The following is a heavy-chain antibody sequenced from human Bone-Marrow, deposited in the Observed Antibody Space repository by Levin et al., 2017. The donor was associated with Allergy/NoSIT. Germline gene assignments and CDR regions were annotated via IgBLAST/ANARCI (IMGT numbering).Heavy chain of an antibody. J-gene: IGHJ3*02. V-gene: IGHV4-39*01. CDR1: SDSISSTSHY. CDR3: AREGYYGSEKEDAFDI. CDR2: IYYSGNT. D-gene: IGHD3-16*01. Sequence: TSETLSLTCAVSSDSISSTSHYWGWIRQPPGKGLEWIGSIYYSGNTYYDPSLKSRVTISVDTSKNQFSLKLRSVTAADTAVYYCAREGYYGSEKEDAFDIWGQGTLVIVSS.